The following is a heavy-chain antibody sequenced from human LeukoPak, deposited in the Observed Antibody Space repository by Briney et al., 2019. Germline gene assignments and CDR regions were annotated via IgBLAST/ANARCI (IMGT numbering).Heavy chain of an antibody. V-gene: IGHV4-59*01. CDR2: VYYNGSS. D-gene: IGHD3-10*01. J-gene: IGHJ4*02. Sequence: PSETLSLTCTVSGGSIGFYYWNWIRQPPGKGLEWIGCVYYNGSSNYNPSLKSRVTISVDTSKIQFSLKLSSVTAAGTAVYYCARSIKRGLFDYWGQGSLVTVSS. CDR1: GGSIGFYY. CDR3: ARSIKRGLFDY.